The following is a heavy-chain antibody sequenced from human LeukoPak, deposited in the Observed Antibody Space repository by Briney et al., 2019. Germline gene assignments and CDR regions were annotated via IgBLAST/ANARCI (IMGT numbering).Heavy chain of an antibody. CDR1: GFTFSSYS. V-gene: IGHV3-23*01. Sequence: GGSLRLSCAASGFTFSSYSMSWVRQAPGKGLEWVSSISGSGGSTYYADSVQGRFTISRDNSKNTLYLQMNSLRAEDTAVHYCAKAVRGIYYDSSGQFDYWGQGTLVTVSS. D-gene: IGHD3-22*01. J-gene: IGHJ4*02. CDR3: AKAVRGIYYDSSGQFDY. CDR2: ISGSGGST.